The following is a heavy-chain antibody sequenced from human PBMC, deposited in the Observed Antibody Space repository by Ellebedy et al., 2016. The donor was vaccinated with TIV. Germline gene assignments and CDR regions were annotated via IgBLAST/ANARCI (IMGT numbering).Heavy chain of an antibody. J-gene: IGHJ5*02. Sequence: GESLKISCTTSGFPFSSFTMHWVRQAPGRGLEWVSSISSTSAYIHYADSLKGRFTISRENAKNALFLQMDGLRVDDSAVYYCVGFGVFNLWGQGAPVTVSS. CDR3: VGFGVFNL. V-gene: IGHV3-21*01. CDR2: ISSTSAYI. D-gene: IGHD3-3*01. CDR1: GFPFSSFT.